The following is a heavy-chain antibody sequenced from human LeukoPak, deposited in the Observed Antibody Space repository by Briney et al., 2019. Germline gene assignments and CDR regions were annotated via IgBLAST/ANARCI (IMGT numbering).Heavy chain of an antibody. CDR2: IYTSGST. CDR3: ARDGIVVVPAAMKYYYYYGMDV. J-gene: IGHJ6*02. D-gene: IGHD2-2*01. Sequence: SETLSLTCTVSGGSISSYYWSWIRQPAGKGLEWIGRIYTSGSTNYNPSLKSRVTMSVDTSKNQFSLKLSSVTAADTAVYYRARDGIVVVPAAMKYYYYYGMDVWGQGTTVTVSS. V-gene: IGHV4-4*07. CDR1: GGSISSYY.